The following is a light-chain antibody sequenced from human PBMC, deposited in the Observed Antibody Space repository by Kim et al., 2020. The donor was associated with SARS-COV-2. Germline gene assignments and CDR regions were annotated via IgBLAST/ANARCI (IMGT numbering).Light chain of an antibody. CDR2: WAS. CDR1: QSVLYSSNNKNY. J-gene: IGKJ5*01. V-gene: IGKV4-1*01. CDR3: QQYYSNPIT. Sequence: DIVMTQSPDFLALSLGERATIDCNSSQSVLYSSNNKNYLAWYQQKPGQPPKLLIHWASTRESGVPDRFSGSGSGTDFTLTISSLQAEDVAVYYCQQYYSNPITFGQGTRLEIK.